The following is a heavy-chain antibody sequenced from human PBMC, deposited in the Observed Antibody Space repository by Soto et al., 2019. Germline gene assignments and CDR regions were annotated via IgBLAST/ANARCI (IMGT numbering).Heavy chain of an antibody. CDR3: ARRGSGSYYDY. Sequence: EVQLLESGGGLVQPGGSLRLSCAASGFTFSSYAMSWVRQAPGKGLEWVSVISGSGDSTYYADSVKGRFTISRDNSKNTLYLQMNSLIAEDTAGYYCARRGSGSYYDYWVQGNLVTVSS. CDR2: ISGSGDST. J-gene: IGHJ4*02. CDR1: GFTFSSYA. D-gene: IGHD1-26*01. V-gene: IGHV3-23*01.